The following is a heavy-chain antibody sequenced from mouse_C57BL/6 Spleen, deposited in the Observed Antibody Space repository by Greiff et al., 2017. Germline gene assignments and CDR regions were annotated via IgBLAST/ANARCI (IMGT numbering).Heavy chain of an antibody. D-gene: IGHD2-1*01. J-gene: IGHJ2*01. V-gene: IGHV14-4*01. CDR2: IDPENGDT. Sequence: VQLQQSGAELVRPGASVKLSCTASGFNIKDDYMHWVKQRPEQGLEWIGWIDPENGDTEYASKFQGKATITADTSSNTAYLQLSSLTSEDTAVYYCTSIYHFDYWVQGTTLTVSS. CDR1: GFNIKDDY. CDR3: TSIYHFDY.